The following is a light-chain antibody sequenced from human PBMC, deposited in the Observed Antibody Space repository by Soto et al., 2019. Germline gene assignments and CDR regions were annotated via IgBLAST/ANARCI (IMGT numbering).Light chain of an antibody. J-gene: IGKJ4*01. CDR2: DAS. CDR3: HQYDNWPLT. V-gene: IGKV3-15*01. CDR1: QSVTDN. Sequence: DTLMTQSPATLSVSLGERATLSCRASQSVTDNLAWYQRRPGQAPRLIIYDASTRATGIPARFSGSGSGTHFTLTISSLQSADFAVYYCHQYDNWPLTFGGGTRVEIK.